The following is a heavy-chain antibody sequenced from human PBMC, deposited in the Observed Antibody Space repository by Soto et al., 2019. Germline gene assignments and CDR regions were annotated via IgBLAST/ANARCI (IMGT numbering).Heavy chain of an antibody. D-gene: IGHD3-16*02. V-gene: IGHV4-30-4*01. CDR3: ARNGLNDYVWGSYRYALDY. J-gene: IGHJ4*02. CDR2: IYYSGST. Sequence: GLEWIGYIYYSGSTYFNPSLKSRVTISVDTSKNQFSLKLSSVTAADTAVYYCARNGLNDYVWGSYRYALDYWGQGTLLTVSS.